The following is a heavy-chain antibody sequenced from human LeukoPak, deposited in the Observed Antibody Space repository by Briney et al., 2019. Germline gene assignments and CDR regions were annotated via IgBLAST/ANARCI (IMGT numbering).Heavy chain of an antibody. CDR2: INPNRGDT. CDR3: ARANFLYCSSTTCLFDY. CDR1: GYTFTDYY. Sequence: ASVKVSSKASGYTFTDYYMHWVRQAPGQGFEWMVWINPNRGDTNYAQKFQGRVTMTRDTSISTAHMELSRLRSDDTAVYYCARANFLYCSSTTCLFDYWGQGTLVIVSS. D-gene: IGHD2-2*01. J-gene: IGHJ4*02. V-gene: IGHV1-2*02.